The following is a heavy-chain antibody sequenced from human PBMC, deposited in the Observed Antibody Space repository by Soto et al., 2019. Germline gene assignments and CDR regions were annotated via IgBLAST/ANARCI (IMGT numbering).Heavy chain of an antibody. CDR3: ARDGPWGGAAQPSGFDP. CDR1: GGTFSSYA. D-gene: IGHD6-6*01. Sequence: QVQLVQSGAEVKKPGSSVKVSCKASGGTFSSYAISWVRQAPGQGLEWMGGIIPIFGTANYAQKFQGRVTITADKSTSTVYMELSSLRSEDTAVYYCARDGPWGGAAQPSGFDPWGQGTLVTVSS. V-gene: IGHV1-69*06. J-gene: IGHJ5*02. CDR2: IIPIFGTA.